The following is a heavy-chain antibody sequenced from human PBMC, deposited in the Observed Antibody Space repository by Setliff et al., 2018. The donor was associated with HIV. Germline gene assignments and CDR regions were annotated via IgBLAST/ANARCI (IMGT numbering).Heavy chain of an antibody. CDR3: ARDPAPSSSASYFQH. CDR2: IYYSGST. J-gene: IGHJ1*01. V-gene: IGHV4-39*07. CDR1: GGSISSSSYY. Sequence: ETLSLTCTVSGGSISSSSYYWGWIRQPPGKGLEWIGSIYYSGSTYYNPSLKSRVTISIDTSKNQFSLKLSSVTAADTAVYYCARDPAPSSSASYFQHWGQGTPVTVSS. D-gene: IGHD6-6*01.